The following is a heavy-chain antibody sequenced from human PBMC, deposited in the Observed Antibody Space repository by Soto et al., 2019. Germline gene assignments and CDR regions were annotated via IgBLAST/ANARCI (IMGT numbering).Heavy chain of an antibody. V-gene: IGHV4-34*01. Sequence: PSETLSLTCAVYGGSFSGYYWSWIRQPPGKGLEWIGEINHSGSTNYNPSLKSRVTISVDTSKNQFSLKLSSVTAADTAVYYCARIVVRGVYYYYGMDVWGQGTTVTVSS. J-gene: IGHJ6*02. CDR2: INHSGST. CDR3: ARIVVRGVYYYYGMDV. D-gene: IGHD3-10*01. CDR1: GGSFSGYY.